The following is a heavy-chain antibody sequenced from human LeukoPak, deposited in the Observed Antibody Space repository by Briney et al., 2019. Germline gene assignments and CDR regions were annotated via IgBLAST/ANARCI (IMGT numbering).Heavy chain of an antibody. J-gene: IGHJ4*02. CDR3: ARSYCSSTSCFDY. CDR1: GYTFTDDG. D-gene: IGHD2-2*01. Sequence: ASVRVSCKASGYTFTDDGIGWVRQGPGQGLEWVGWISPYNGDTKYADKVLGRVTMSADISTTTAYMELRSLRSDDTAVYYCARSYCSSTSCFDYWGQGTLVTVSS. CDR2: ISPYNGDT. V-gene: IGHV1-18*01.